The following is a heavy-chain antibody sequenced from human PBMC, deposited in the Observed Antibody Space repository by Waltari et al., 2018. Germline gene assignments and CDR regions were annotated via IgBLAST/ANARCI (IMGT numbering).Heavy chain of an antibody. Sequence: QVQLQQSGPGLVKPSGTLSLTCAVSRGSVTSSNLWVWVRQPPGKGLEGIGESYHTGNTTYNPSLKSRVTISVDESRNQFSLKMTSMTAADSAMYFCARVFRSWYGYFYGLDVWGQGTTVIVSS. J-gene: IGHJ6*02. D-gene: IGHD3-10*01. CDR1: RGSVTSSNL. V-gene: IGHV4-4*02. CDR2: SYHTGNT. CDR3: ARVFRSWYGYFYGLDV.